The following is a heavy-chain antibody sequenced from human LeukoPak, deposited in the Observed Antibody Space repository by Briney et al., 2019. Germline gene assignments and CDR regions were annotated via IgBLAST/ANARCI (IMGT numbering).Heavy chain of an antibody. Sequence: PGGSLRLSCAASGFTFSSYAMSWVRQAPGKGLEWVSIIYSGGNTYYADSVKGRFAISRDNSKNTVYLQMNSLRAEDTAVYYCVNLPGGGYWGQGTLVTVSS. CDR1: GFTFSSYA. D-gene: IGHD7-27*01. CDR2: IYSGGNT. CDR3: VNLPGGGY. V-gene: IGHV3-66*02. J-gene: IGHJ4*02.